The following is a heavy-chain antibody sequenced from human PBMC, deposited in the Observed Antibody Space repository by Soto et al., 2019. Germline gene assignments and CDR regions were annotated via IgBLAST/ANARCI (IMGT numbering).Heavy chain of an antibody. J-gene: IGHJ4*02. CDR2: TSSDGGTK. Sequence: QVQLMECGGGVVQPGGSLRLSYVTSGFTFSSYSMHWFRQAPGKGLEWVAVTSSDGGTKFYADSVKGRFTVSRDNSKDTLYLQMNNLRADDTGVYYCARVGYCTSTSSNCPFESWGQGTLVTVSS. CDR1: GFTFSSYS. V-gene: IGHV3-30-3*01. CDR3: ARVGYCTSTSSNCPFES. D-gene: IGHD2-2*01.